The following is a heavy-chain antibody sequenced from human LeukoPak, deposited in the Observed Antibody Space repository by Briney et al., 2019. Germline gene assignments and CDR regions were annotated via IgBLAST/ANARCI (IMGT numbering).Heavy chain of an antibody. J-gene: IGHJ4*02. CDR3: ARDGSPDYDSSGRFDY. V-gene: IGHV1-46*01. CDR1: GYTFTSYY. CDR2: INPSGGST. Sequence: ASVTVSFTASGYTFTSYYMHWVRQAPGQGLEWMGIINPSGGSTSYAQKFQGRVTMTRDTSTSTVYMELSSLRSEDTAVYYCARDGSPDYDSSGRFDYWGQGTLVTVSS. D-gene: IGHD3-22*01.